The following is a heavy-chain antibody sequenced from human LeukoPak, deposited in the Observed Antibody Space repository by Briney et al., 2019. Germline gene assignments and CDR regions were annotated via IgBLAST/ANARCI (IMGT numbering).Heavy chain of an antibody. CDR2: IYYSGDS. J-gene: IGHJ4*02. V-gene: IGHV4-39*01. CDR3: ARLGSSSWYKAVDY. CDR1: GGSITSSSHY. D-gene: IGHD6-13*01. Sequence: SETLSLTCTVSGGSITSSSHYWGWIRQPPGKGLEWIGSIYYSGDSYYNPSLKSRVTISVDTSRSQFSLSLSSMTAADTAVYYCARLGSSSWYKAVDYWGQGTLVTVSS.